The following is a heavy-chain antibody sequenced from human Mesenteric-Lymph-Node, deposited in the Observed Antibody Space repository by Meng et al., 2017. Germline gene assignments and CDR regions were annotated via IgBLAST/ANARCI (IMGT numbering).Heavy chain of an antibody. CDR3: ASFPPPGKQWLVTDY. V-gene: IGHV4-4*02. CDR1: GGSISSSNW. Sequence: QVQRQESGPGLVKPLGTLSLTCAVSGGSISSSNWWSWVRQPPGKGLEWIGEIYHSGSTNYNPSLKSRVTISVDKSKNQFSLKLSSVTAADTAVYYCASFPPPGKQWLVTDYWGQGTLVTVSS. D-gene: IGHD6-19*01. CDR2: IYHSGST. J-gene: IGHJ4*02.